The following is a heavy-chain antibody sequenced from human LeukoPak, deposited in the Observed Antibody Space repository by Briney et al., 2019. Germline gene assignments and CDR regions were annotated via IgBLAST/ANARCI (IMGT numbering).Heavy chain of an antibody. CDR2: INPNSGGT. CDR1: GYTFTGYY. V-gene: IGHV1-2*02. J-gene: IGHJ4*02. D-gene: IGHD3-9*01. CDR3: AGGDYDILTGPIDY. Sequence: ASVKVSCKASGYTFTGYYMHWVRQAPGQGLEWMGWINPNSGGTKNAQKFQGRVTMSRDTSISTAYMELSRLRSDDTAVYYCAGGDYDILTGPIDYWGQGTLVTVSS.